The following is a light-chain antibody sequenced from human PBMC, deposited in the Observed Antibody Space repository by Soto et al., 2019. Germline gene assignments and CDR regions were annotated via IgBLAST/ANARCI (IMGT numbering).Light chain of an antibody. CDR1: QSVSSSY. J-gene: IGKJ4*01. CDR2: GTS. Sequence: EIVLTQSPGTLSLSPGERATLSCRASQSVSSSYLAWYQQKPGQAPRLLIDGTSSRATGIPDRFSGSGSGTDFTLTISRLEPEDFAVYYCQQYGWSPLTFGGGTKVEIK. V-gene: IGKV3-20*01. CDR3: QQYGWSPLT.